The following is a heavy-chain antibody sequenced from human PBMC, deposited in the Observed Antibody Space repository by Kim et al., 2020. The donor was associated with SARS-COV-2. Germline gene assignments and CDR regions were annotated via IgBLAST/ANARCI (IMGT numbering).Heavy chain of an antibody. CDR3: AREDWGYSYGYWFDS. J-gene: IGHJ5*01. CDR2: INAGNGNT. CDR1: GYTFTSYA. D-gene: IGHD5-18*01. Sequence: ASVKVSCKASGYTFTSYAMHWVRQAPGQRLEWTGWINAGNGNTKYSQKFQGRVTITRDTSASTAYMELSSLRSEVTAVYYCAREDWGYSYGYWFDSWGQGTLVTVSS. V-gene: IGHV1-3*01.